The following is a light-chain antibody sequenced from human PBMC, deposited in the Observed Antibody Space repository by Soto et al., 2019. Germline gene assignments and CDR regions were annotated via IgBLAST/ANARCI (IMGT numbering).Light chain of an antibody. CDR1: QSVSDMY. Sequence: EIVLTQSPGTLSLSPGERATLSCRASQSVSDMYLAWYQQKPGQAPRLLIYASNRATGIPDRFSGSGSGTDFTITISRLEHEDFAVYYCQHYGTSALFGPGTKVEIK. V-gene: IGKV3-20*01. J-gene: IGKJ3*01. CDR3: QHYGTSAL. CDR2: AS.